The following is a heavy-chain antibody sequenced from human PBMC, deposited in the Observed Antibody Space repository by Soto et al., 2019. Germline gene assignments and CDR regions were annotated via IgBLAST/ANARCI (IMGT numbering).Heavy chain of an antibody. J-gene: IGHJ1*01. Sequence: GGSLRLSCAASGFTFSTYEMNWVRQAPGKGLEWVSYISSSGSTIYYADSVKGRFTISRDNAKNSLYLQMNSLRAEDTAIYYCARVSQSFIEYCQHWGPGTLVTVSS. CDR1: GFTFSTYE. V-gene: IGHV3-48*03. CDR2: ISSSGSTI. D-gene: IGHD3-16*02. CDR3: ARVSQSFIEYCQH.